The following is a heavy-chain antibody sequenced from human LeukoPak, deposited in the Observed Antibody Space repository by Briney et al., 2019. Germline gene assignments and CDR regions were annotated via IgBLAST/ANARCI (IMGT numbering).Heavy chain of an antibody. Sequence: SETLSLTCAVSGYSISSGFYWGWIRQPPGKGLEWIGSIYHSGSTYYNPSLKSRVTISVDTSKNQFSLKLSSVTAADTAVYYCARDRWFDTWGQGTLVTVSS. J-gene: IGHJ5*02. V-gene: IGHV4-38-2*02. CDR2: IYHSGST. CDR1: GYSISSGFY. CDR3: ARDRWFDT.